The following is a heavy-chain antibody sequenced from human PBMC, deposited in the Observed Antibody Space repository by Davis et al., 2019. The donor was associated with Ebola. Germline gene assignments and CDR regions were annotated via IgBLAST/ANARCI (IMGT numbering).Heavy chain of an antibody. V-gene: IGHV4-34*01. J-gene: IGHJ4*02. D-gene: IGHD3-16*02. CDR2: INLSGST. Sequence: MPSETLSLTCAVYGGSSSGYYWSWIRQPPGKGLEWIGEINLSGSTNYNPSLTSRVTISVDTSKNQFSLKLSSVTAADTAVYYCARGRDYIWGSYRFGYWGQGTLVTVSS. CDR1: GGSSSGYY. CDR3: ARGRDYIWGSYRFGY.